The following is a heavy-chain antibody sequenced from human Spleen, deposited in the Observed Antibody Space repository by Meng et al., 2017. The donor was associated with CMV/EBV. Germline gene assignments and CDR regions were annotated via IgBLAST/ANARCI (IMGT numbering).Heavy chain of an antibody. CDR1: GGTFSSYA. CDR3: AIITIFGVVNPPGVDY. D-gene: IGHD3-3*01. V-gene: IGHV1-69*05. CDR2: IIPIFGTA. J-gene: IGHJ4*02. Sequence: SVKVSCKASGGTFSSYAISWVRQAPGQGLEWMGGIIPIFGTANYAQKFQGRVTITTNESTSTAYMELSSLRSEDTAVCYCAIITIFGVVNPPGVDYWGQGTLVTVSS.